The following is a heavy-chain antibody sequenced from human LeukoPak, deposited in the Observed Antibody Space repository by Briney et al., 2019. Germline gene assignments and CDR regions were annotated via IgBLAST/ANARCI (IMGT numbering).Heavy chain of an antibody. CDR1: GFTLTTYW. CDR3: ARERGEVAVDY. CDR2: IKQDGSEK. V-gene: IGHV3-7*01. D-gene: IGHD6-19*01. Sequence: PGGSLRLSCAASGFTLTTYWMSWVRQAPGKGLEWVANIKQDGSEKYYVDSVKGRFTISRDNAKNSLYLQMNSLRAEDTAVYYCARERGEVAVDYWGQGTLVTVSS. J-gene: IGHJ4*02.